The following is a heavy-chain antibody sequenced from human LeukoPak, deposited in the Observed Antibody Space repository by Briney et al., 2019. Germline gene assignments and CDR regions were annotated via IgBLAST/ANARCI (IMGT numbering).Heavy chain of an antibody. CDR3: ARVGRDKIQLWSQFDY. CDR2: MSYDGTNK. CDR1: GFTFSNYA. D-gene: IGHD5-18*01. J-gene: IGHJ4*02. Sequence: GGSLRLSCAASGFTFSNYAMHWVRQAPGKGLEWVAVMSYDGTNKYYADSVKGRFTISRDNSENTLYLQMNSLRAEDTAVYYCARVGRDKIQLWSQFDYWGQGTLVTVSS. V-gene: IGHV3-30-3*01.